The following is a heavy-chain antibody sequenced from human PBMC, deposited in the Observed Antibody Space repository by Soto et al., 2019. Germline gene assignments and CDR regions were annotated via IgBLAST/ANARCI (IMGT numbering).Heavy chain of an antibody. CDR1: GGSISSYY. Sequence: SETLSLTCTVSGGSISSYYWSWIRQPPGKGLEWIGYIYYSGSTNYNPSLKSRVTISVDTSKNQFSLKLSSVTAADTAVYYCARREVDRAVAGLRSPTWWYWFDPWGQGTLVTVSS. CDR2: IYYSGST. J-gene: IGHJ5*02. V-gene: IGHV4-59*08. D-gene: IGHD6-19*01. CDR3: ARREVDRAVAGLRSPTWWYWFDP.